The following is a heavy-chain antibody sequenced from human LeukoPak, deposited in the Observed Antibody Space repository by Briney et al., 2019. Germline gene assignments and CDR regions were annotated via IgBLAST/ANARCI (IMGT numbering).Heavy chain of an antibody. Sequence: PSESLSLTCIVSGGSISSSYWSWIRQPPGKGLEWIGFIYYSGSTNYNPSLKSRVTISVDPSKNLFSLKLSSVTAADTAVYYCAKTNWGAFDIWGQGTMVTVSS. CDR2: IYYSGST. V-gene: IGHV4-59*03. CDR3: AKTNWGAFDI. J-gene: IGHJ3*02. CDR1: GGSISSSY. D-gene: IGHD7-27*01.